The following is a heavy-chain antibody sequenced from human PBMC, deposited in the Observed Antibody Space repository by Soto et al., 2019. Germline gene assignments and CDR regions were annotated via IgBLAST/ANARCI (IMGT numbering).Heavy chain of an antibody. V-gene: IGHV1-69*19. CDR2: IFPMFDVP. J-gene: IGHJ4*02. CDR1: GGTFNTYA. Sequence: QVQLVQSGPEMKKPGSAVKVSCKASGGTFNTYAMNWVRQVPGQGLEWMGGIFPMFDVPRYAQKFQGRVTITLDESLTIAYMDLSSLRFDDTAVYYCARSVGSGGVIGGFDYWGQGTLVSV. D-gene: IGHD3-16*02. CDR3: ARSVGSGGVIGGFDY.